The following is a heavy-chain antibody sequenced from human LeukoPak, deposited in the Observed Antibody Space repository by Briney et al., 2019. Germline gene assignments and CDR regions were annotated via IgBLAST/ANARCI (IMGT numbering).Heavy chain of an antibody. Sequence: ASVKVSCKASGYNFRGYAITWVRQAPGQGLEWMGWINTYDASTNQAEKLQGRVIMTADTSTNTAYMELSSLRSEDTAVYYCATFPDPRYYYDTSGYKLGAYAWGQGTLVTVSS. CDR3: ATFPDPRYYYDTSGYKLGAYA. CDR2: INTYDAST. CDR1: GYNFRGYA. D-gene: IGHD3-22*01. V-gene: IGHV1-18*01. J-gene: IGHJ5*02.